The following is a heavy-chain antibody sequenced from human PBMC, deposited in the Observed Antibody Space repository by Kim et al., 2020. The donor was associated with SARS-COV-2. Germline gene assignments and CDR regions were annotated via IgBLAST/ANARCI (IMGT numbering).Heavy chain of an antibody. V-gene: IGHV3-13*01. J-gene: IGHJ3*02. CDR2: T. CDR3: ARKGMEDAFDI. Sequence: TYYPGTVRGRFTRSRENAKNSLYRQMTSLRAGDRAVYYCARKGMEDAFDIWGQGTMVTVSS. D-gene: IGHD6-13*01.